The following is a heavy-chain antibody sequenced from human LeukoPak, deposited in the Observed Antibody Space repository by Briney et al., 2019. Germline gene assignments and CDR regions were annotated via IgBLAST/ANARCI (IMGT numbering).Heavy chain of an antibody. J-gene: IGHJ4*02. Sequence: GESLKISCKGSGYSFITYWIGWVRQMPGKGLEWMGIFYPADSDIRYSPSFQGQVTISADKSINTAYLQWGSLKASDTAMYYCARPCSGGTCFSDSWGQGTLVTVSS. CDR2: FYPADSDI. CDR1: GYSFITYW. D-gene: IGHD2-15*01. CDR3: ARPCSGGTCFSDS. V-gene: IGHV5-51*01.